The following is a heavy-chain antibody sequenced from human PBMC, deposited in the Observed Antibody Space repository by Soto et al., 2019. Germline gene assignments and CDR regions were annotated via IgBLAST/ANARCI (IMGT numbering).Heavy chain of an antibody. CDR1: GYTFINYY. D-gene: IGHD1-1*01. CDR2: IIPSDGST. CDR3: VRGGRELATTGSLDY. V-gene: IGHV1-46*01. J-gene: IGHJ4*02. Sequence: ASVKVSCKASGYTFINYYMHWVRQAPGQGLEWIGRIIPSDGSTHYAQRFQDRVIMTRDTSTSTVYMELNSLRSEDSDVYYCVRGGRELATTGSLDYLAEGTLVTVCS.